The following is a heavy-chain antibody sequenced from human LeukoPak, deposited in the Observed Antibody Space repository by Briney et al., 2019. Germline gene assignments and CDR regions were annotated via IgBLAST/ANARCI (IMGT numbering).Heavy chain of an antibody. CDR2: ISYDGSNK. CDR3: ARPMDYYDSSGYP. D-gene: IGHD3-22*01. Sequence: LRLSXAASGXTFNNYGMHWVRQAPGKGLEWVAVISYDGSNKYYADSVKGRFTISRDNSKNTLYLQMNSLRAEDTAVYYCARPMDYYDSSGYPWGQGTLVTVSS. J-gene: IGHJ5*02. V-gene: IGHV3-30*03. CDR1: GXTFNNYG.